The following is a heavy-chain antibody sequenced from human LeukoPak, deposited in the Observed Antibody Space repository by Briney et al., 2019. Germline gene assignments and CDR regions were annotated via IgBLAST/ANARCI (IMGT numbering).Heavy chain of an antibody. CDR2: ISGSRPSI. CDR3: ARESNGYNFDY. D-gene: IGHD5-24*01. J-gene: IGHJ4*02. V-gene: IGHV3-48*03. CDR1: GFTFSSYE. Sequence: GGSLRLSCAASGFTFSSYEMNWVRQAPGKGLEWISYISGSRPSIYYADSVKGRFTISRDNAKNSLYLQMNILRAEDTAVYYCARESNGYNFDYWGPGTLVTVSP.